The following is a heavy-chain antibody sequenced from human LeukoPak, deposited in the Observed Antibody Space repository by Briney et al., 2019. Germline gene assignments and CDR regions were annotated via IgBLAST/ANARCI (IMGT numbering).Heavy chain of an antibody. CDR2: IYTSGST. J-gene: IGHJ4*02. Sequence: SETLSLTCTVSGGSISSYYWSWIRQPAVKGLEWIGRIYTSGSTNYNPSLKSRVTMSVDTSKNQFSLKLSSVTAADTAVYFCARGSLSYYDFWSGYYTPYYFDYWGQGTLVTVSS. V-gene: IGHV4-4*07. CDR1: GGSISSYY. CDR3: ARGSLSYYDFWSGYYTPYYFDY. D-gene: IGHD3-3*01.